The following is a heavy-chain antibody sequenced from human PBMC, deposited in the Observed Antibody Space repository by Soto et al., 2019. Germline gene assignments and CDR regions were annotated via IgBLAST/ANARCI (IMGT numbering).Heavy chain of an antibody. J-gene: IGHJ3*02. CDR1: GYTFTGYY. D-gene: IGHD2-15*01. CDR2: INPNSGGT. CDR3: ARGGDIVVVVAATLEGAFDI. V-gene: IGHV1-2*04. Sequence: QVQLVQSGAEVKKPGASVKVSCKASGYTFTGYYMHWVRQAPGQGLEWMGWINPNSGGTNYAQKFQGWVTMTRDTSLSRAYMEVSRLRSDATAVYYCARGGDIVVVVAATLEGAFDIWGQGTMVTVSS.